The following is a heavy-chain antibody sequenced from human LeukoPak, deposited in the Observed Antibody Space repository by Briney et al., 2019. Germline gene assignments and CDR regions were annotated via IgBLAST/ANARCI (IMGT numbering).Heavy chain of an antibody. J-gene: IGHJ6*02. CDR2: INHSGST. CDR1: GVSFSGYY. V-gene: IGHV4-34*01. CDR3: ARSRVMVRSYYYYGMDV. D-gene: IGHD3-10*01. Sequence: PSETLSLTCAVYGVSFSGYYWSWIRQPPGKGLEWIGEINHSGSTNYNPSLKSRVTISVDTSKNQFSLKLSSVTAADTAVYYCARSRVMVRSYYYYGMDVWGQGTTVTVSS.